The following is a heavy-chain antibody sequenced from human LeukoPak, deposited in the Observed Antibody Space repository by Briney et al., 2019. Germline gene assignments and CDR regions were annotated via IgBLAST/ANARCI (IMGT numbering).Heavy chain of an antibody. D-gene: IGHD3-22*01. J-gene: IGHJ4*02. V-gene: IGHV3-66*01. CDR1: GFTVSSTY. CDR2: IYSGGTT. Sequence: TGGSLRLSCAASGFTVSSTYMSWVRQAPGKGLDWVSVIYSGGTTYYADSVKGRFTISRDNSKNTLHLQMNSLRAEDTAVYFCARFTGDDSSGCYDYWGQGTLVTVSS. CDR3: ARFTGDDSSGCYDY.